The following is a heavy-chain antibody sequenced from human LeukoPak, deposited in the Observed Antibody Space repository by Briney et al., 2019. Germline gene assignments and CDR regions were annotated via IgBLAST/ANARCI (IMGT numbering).Heavy chain of an antibody. CDR1: GFSFSSYG. CDR2: ISYDGSNR. CDR3: ARGVDTAMVWFYYYYGMDV. Sequence: GGSLRLSCAASGFSFSSYGMHWVRQAPGKGPEWVAIISYDGSNRYYADSVKGRFTISRDNSKNTLYLQMNSLRAEDTAVYYCARGVDTAMVWFYYYYGMDVWGQGTTVTVSS. D-gene: IGHD5-18*01. V-gene: IGHV3-30-3*01. J-gene: IGHJ6*02.